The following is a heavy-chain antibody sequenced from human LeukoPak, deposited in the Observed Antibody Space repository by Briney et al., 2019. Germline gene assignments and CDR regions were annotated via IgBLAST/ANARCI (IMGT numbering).Heavy chain of an antibody. V-gene: IGHV1-2*02. D-gene: IGHD5-12*01. CDR2: INPNSGGT. CDR3: ARDQHNRYGDYDADY. Sequence: ASVKVSCKASGYTFTGYCMHWVRQAPGQGLEWMGWINPNSGGTNCAQKFQGRVTMTRDTSISTAYMELSRLRSDDTAVYYCARDQHNRYGDYDADYWGQGTLVTVSS. CDR1: GYTFTGYC. J-gene: IGHJ4*02.